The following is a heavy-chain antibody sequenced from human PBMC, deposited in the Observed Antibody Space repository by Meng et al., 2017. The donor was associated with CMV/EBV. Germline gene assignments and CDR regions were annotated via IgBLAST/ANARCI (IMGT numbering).Heavy chain of an antibody. CDR2: INHSGST. Sequence: SFSGYYCGWLPPPPRKGLEWIGKINHSGSTDYNPSLKSRVTLSVATSKNQFSLKLSSVTAADTAVYYCARPDHYCSSTSCPSWFDPWGQGTLVTVSS. CDR1: SFSGYY. V-gene: IGHV4-34*01. CDR3: ARPDHYCSSTSCPSWFDP. D-gene: IGHD2-2*01. J-gene: IGHJ5*02.